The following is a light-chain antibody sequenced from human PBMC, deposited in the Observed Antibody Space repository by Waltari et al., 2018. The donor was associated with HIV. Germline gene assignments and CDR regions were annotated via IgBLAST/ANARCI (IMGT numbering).Light chain of an antibody. V-gene: IGLV2-14*01. J-gene: IGLJ1*01. Sequence: QSALTQPASVSGSPGQSITISCTGTSSDVGGYNYVSWYQQHPDRAPKLMIYEVSNRPSGVSNRFSGSKSGNMASLTISGLQAEDEADYYCTSYTSSSPCVFGTGTKVTVL. CDR2: EVS. CDR1: SSDVGGYNY. CDR3: TSYTSSSPCV.